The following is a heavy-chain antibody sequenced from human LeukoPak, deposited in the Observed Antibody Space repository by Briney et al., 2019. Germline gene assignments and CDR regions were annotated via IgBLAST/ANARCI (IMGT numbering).Heavy chain of an antibody. CDR1: GGTFSSYA. CDR2: IIPIFGTA. J-gene: IGHJ3*02. V-gene: IGHV1-69*05. CDR3: ARGFFRITIFGVVMGDAFDI. D-gene: IGHD3-3*01. Sequence: SVKVSCKASGGTFSSYAISWVRQAPGQGLEWMGRIIPIFGTANYAQKFQGRVTITTDESTSTAYMELSSLRSEDTAVYYCARGFFRITIFGVVMGDAFDIWGQGTMVTVSS.